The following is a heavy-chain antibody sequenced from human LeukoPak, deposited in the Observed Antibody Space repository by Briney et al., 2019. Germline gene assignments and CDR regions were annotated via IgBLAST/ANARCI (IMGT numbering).Heavy chain of an antibody. Sequence: PGGSLRLSCEASGFTFNDYYMSWIRQAPGKGLEWVSYTGSSGRNIKYADSVKGRFTISRDNAKNSVHLQLTSLRVEDTALYYCATEVGVSATAYDLWGQGTMVTVSS. CDR2: TGSSGRNI. D-gene: IGHD3-16*01. V-gene: IGHV3-11*01. J-gene: IGHJ3*01. CDR3: ATEVGVSATAYDL. CDR1: GFTFNDYY.